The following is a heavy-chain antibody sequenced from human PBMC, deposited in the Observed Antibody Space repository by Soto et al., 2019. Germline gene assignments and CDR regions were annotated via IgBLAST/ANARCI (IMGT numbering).Heavy chain of an antibody. CDR2: FDPEDGET. J-gene: IGHJ6*02. D-gene: IGHD1-7*01. CDR3: ESSGAHTIQNYF. V-gene: IGHV1-24*01. CDR1: GYTLTELS. Sequence: GDSERVSCKVCGYTLTELSMHWVRQAPGKELEWMGGFDPEDGETIYAQKFQGRVTMTEDTSTDTAYMELSSLRSEDTAVYYCESSGAHTIQNYFRAQRTSVPVS.